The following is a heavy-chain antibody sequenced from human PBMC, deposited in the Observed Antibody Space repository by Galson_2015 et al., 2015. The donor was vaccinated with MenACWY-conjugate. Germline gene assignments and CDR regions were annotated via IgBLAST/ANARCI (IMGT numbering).Heavy chain of an antibody. Sequence: SLRLSCAASGFTFRDYAMTWVRLAPGKGLQWISAISGSGANTYYADSVKGRFSISRDNSKETVYLQLNSLRGEDTAVYYCAKTQKLIYFYYGLDVWGQGTTVTVSS. CDR2: ISGSGANT. CDR3: AKTQKLIYFYYGLDV. D-gene: IGHD4-23*01. CDR1: GFTFRDYA. J-gene: IGHJ6*02. V-gene: IGHV3-23*01.